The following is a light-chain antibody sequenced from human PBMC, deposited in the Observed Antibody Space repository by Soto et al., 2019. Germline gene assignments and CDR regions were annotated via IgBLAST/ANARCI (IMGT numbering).Light chain of an antibody. V-gene: IGKV3D-15*01. J-gene: IGKJ1*01. CDR3: QQYNDWPRT. Sequence: EIVMTQSPATLSVSPGERVTLSFRASESINRNLVWYQKRPGQAPRLLIYDASNRATGIPARFSGSGSGTDFTLTISSLEPEDFAVYYCQQYNDWPRTFGQGTKV. CDR2: DAS. CDR1: ESINRN.